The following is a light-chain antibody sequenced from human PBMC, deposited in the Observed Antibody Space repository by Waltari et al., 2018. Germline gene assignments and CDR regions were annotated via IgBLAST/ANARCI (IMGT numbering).Light chain of an antibody. CDR1: QSISNW. CDR3: QQYNSYSLLT. CDR2: KAS. J-gene: IGKJ4*01. V-gene: IGKV1-5*03. Sequence: QMTQSPSTLSAPVGAGVTIPCRASQSISNWLAWYQQKQGKAPKLLIYKASTLESGVPSRFSGSGSGTEFTLTISSLQPDDFATYYCQQYNSYSLLTFGGGTKVEIK.